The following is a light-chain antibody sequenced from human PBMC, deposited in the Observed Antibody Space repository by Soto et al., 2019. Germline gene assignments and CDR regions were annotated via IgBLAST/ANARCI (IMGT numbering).Light chain of an antibody. Sequence: DIQMTHSPSSLSATVGDRVTITCRPSQGISNSLAWYQQKPGKVPKLLIHGASTLQSGVPSRFSGSGSGTDFTLTISSLQPEDAATYYCQKYDSAPTFGPGTKVDIK. V-gene: IGKV1-27*01. CDR3: QKYDSAPT. CDR1: QGISNS. CDR2: GAS. J-gene: IGKJ1*01.